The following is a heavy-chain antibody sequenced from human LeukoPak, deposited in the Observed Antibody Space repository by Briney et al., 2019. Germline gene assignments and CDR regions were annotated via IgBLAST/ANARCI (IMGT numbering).Heavy chain of an antibody. J-gene: IGHJ5*02. CDR1: GGPISTGGYY. V-gene: IGHV4-31*03. CDR3: ARAGYCSSTSCYVVVGSNNWFDP. D-gene: IGHD2-2*01. CDR2: IYYSGST. Sequence: SETLSLTCTVSGGPISTGGYYWSWIRQHPEKGLEWIGYIYYSGSTYYNPSLKSRVTISVDTSKNQFSLKLSSVTAADTAVYYCARAGYCSSTSCYVVVGSNNWFDPWGQGTLVTVSS.